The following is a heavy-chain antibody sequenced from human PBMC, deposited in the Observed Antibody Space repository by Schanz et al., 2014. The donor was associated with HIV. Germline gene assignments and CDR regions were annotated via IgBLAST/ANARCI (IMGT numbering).Heavy chain of an antibody. Sequence: VQLVESGGGLVQPGRSLRLSCAASGFTFSDYYMSCIRQAPGKGLEWVSYISSSGSTIYYADSVKGRFTISRDNAKNSXXLQINSLSAEDTAVYYCTKDRATGIEVAGPFDTWGQGILVTVSS. J-gene: IGHJ4*02. D-gene: IGHD6-19*01. CDR3: TKDRATGIEVAGPFDT. CDR2: ISSSGSTI. V-gene: IGHV3-11*01. CDR1: GFTFSDYY.